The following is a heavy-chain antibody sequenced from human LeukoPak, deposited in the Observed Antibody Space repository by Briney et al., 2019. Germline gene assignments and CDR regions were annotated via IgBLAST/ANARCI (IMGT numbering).Heavy chain of an antibody. CDR1: GFTLSSFG. V-gene: IGHV3-30*02. J-gene: IGHJ4*02. D-gene: IGHD3-16*01. CDR3: VRGDSVDY. Sequence: PGGSLRLSCVISGFTLSSFGIHWVRQAPGKELDWVAFIRYDGSNKNYADSVKGRFTVSRDNSKNTVYLQMSSLRGEDTAVYYCVRGDSVDYWGQGTLVAVSP. CDR2: IRYDGSNK.